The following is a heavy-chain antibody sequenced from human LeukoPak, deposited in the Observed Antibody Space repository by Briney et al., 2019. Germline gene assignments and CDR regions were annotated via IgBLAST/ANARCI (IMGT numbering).Heavy chain of an antibody. V-gene: IGHV3-23*01. CDR2: LSGSNTET. CDR3: AKGSGSCYSPLSL. CDR1: GFPFSSYA. Sequence: PGESLRLSCDASGFPFSSYAMTWVRQAPGKGLEWVSCLSGSNTETFYADSVKGRFTISRDNFKNTLYLEMNSLRGEDTALYYCAKGSGSCYSPLSLWGQGTLVTVSS. J-gene: IGHJ4*02. D-gene: IGHD2-15*01.